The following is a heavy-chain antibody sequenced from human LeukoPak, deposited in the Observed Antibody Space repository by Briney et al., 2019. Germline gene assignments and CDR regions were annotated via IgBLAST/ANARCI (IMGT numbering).Heavy chain of an antibody. Sequence: SETLSLTCTVSGGSISSSTYYWGWIRQPPGKGLEWIGTIYYRGSTYYNPSLKSRVTISVDTSKNQFSLKLTSVTAADTAVYYCARLGRTYYDFWSGPWGQGNLVTVSS. J-gene: IGHJ5*02. D-gene: IGHD3-3*01. V-gene: IGHV4-39*01. CDR3: ARLGRTYYDFWSGP. CDR1: GGSISSSTYY. CDR2: IYYRGST.